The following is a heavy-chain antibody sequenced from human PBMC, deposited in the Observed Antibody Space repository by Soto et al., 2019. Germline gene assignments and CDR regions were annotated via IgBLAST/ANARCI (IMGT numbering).Heavy chain of an antibody. Sequence: EVQVVESGGGLVKPGGSLRLSCAASGFTFIYAWMTWVRQAPGKGLEWVGRVKSKTDGGTTDYAAPVKGRFTISRDDSKSTLYLQMNGLKTEATAVYYVMIAVVGRDDAFDIWGQGTMVTVSS. V-gene: IGHV3-15*01. CDR3: MIAVVGRDDAFDI. J-gene: IGHJ3*02. CDR2: VKSKTDGGTT. CDR1: GFTFIYAW. D-gene: IGHD3-22*01.